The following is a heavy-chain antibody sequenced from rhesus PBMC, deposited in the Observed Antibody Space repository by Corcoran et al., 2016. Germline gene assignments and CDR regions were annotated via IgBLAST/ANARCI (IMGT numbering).Heavy chain of an antibody. CDR3: ARSPIVGRVRSYFDD. J-gene: IGHJ4*01. CDR1: GGSISSNY. Sequence: QVQLQESGPGLVKPSETLSLTCAVSGGSISSNYWSWIRQPPRKGLEWIGYIYGSSWSTYYNPSLKSRVTISTDTSKNQFSLRLSSVTAADTAVYYCARSPIVGRVRSYFDDWGQGVLVTVSS. D-gene: IGHD5-24*01. CDR2: IYGSSWST. V-gene: IGHV4-160*01.